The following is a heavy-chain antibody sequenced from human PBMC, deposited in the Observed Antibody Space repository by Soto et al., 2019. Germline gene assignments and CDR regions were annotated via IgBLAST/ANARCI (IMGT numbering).Heavy chain of an antibody. Sequence: QVQLVESGGGVVQPGRSLRLSCAASGFTFSTYGVHWVRQAPGKGLEWVAVISSDGSEKYYAGSVKGRVSISRDNSKSTLYLQMESLRAEDTSVYYCAKGAVTTSLYYFDFWGHGTLVTVSS. J-gene: IGHJ4*01. V-gene: IGHV3-30*18. D-gene: IGHD4-17*01. CDR2: ISSDGSEK. CDR3: AKGAVTTSLYYFDF. CDR1: GFTFSTYG.